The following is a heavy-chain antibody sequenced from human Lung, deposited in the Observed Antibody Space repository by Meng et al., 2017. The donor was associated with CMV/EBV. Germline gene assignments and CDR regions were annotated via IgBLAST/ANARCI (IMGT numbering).Heavy chain of an antibody. V-gene: IGHV1-69*05. CDR1: GGTXSSYA. CDR3: ARDRTGDCSSTSCYNYYYYYGMDV. Sequence: SXXVSXKASGGTXSSYAFSWVRQAPGQGLEWMGGIIPIFGIANYAQKFQGRVTVTTDESTSTAYMELSSLRSEDTALYYCARDRTGDCSSTSCYNYYYYYGMDVXGQGXTVTVSS. CDR2: IIPIFGIA. D-gene: IGHD2-2*02. J-gene: IGHJ6*02.